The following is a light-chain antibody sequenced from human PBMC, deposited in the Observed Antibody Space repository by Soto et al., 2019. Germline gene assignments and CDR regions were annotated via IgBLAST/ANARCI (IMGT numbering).Light chain of an antibody. CDR1: SSDVGGYNY. Sequence: QSVLTQPPSASGSPGQSVTISCTGTSSDVGGYNYVSWYQQHPGKAPKLMIYEVSKRPSGVPDRFSGSKSGNTASLTVSGLRAEGEADYYCRSYAGSKVFGTGTKVTVL. CDR2: EVS. CDR3: RSYAGSKV. V-gene: IGLV2-8*01. J-gene: IGLJ1*01.